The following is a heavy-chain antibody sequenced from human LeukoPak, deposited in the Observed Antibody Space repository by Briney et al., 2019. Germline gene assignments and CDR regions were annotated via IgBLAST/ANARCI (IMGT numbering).Heavy chain of an antibody. CDR3: AKGPPYSSSWYYYYYYYYMDV. CDR1: GFTFSSYG. J-gene: IGHJ6*03. D-gene: IGHD6-13*01. V-gene: IGHV3-30*02. Sequence: PWGSLRLSGAASGFTFSSYGMHWVRQAPGKGLEWVAFIRYDGSNKYYADSVKGRFTISRDNSKNTLYLQMNSLRAEDTAVYYCAKGPPYSSSWYYYYYYYYMDVWGKGTTVTISS. CDR2: IRYDGSNK.